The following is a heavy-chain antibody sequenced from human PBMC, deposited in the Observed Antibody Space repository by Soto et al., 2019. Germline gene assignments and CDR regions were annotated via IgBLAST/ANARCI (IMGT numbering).Heavy chain of an antibody. Sequence: SETLSLTCTVSGGSISSYYWSWIRQPAGKGLEWIGRIYTSGSTSYNPSLKSRVIISVDTSKNHFSLNVTSVTAADTAVYYCASMTKVYYYYGMDVWGQGTTVTVSS. J-gene: IGHJ6*02. D-gene: IGHD3-16*01. CDR3: ASMTKVYYYYGMDV. V-gene: IGHV4-4*07. CDR2: IYTSGST. CDR1: GGSISSYY.